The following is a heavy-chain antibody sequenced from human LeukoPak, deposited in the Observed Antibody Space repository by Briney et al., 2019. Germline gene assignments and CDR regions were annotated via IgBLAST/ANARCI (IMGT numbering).Heavy chain of an antibody. CDR3: ARLRGLIDH. V-gene: IGHV3-11*01. CDR1: GFIFSDHY. Sequence: GGSLRLSCAASGFIFSDHYMSWIRQAPGKGLEGVAYINSDSTTLYYADSVKGRFTVSRDNAKNSLYLHMNSLGVDDTAVYYCARLRGLIDHWGQGALVTVSA. D-gene: IGHD3-10*01. J-gene: IGHJ4*02. CDR2: INSDSTTL.